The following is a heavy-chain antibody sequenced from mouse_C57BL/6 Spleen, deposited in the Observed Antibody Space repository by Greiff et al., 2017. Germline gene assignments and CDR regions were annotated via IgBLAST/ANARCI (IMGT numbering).Heavy chain of an antibody. CDR3: AREYGSSSSYYAMDY. D-gene: IGHD1-1*01. Sequence: EVQLQQSGAELVKPGASVKLSCPASGFNIKDYYMHWVKQRTEQGLEWIGRIDPEDGETKYAPKFQGKATITADTSANTAYLQLSSLTSEDTAVYYCAREYGSSSSYYAMDYWGQGTSVTVSS. J-gene: IGHJ4*01. CDR1: GFNIKDYY. V-gene: IGHV14-2*01. CDR2: IDPEDGET.